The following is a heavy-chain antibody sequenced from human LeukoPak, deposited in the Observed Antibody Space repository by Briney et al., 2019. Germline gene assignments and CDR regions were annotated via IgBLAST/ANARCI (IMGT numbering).Heavy chain of an antibody. CDR2: IYYSGST. J-gene: IGHJ4*02. CDR1: GGSISSYY. V-gene: IGHV4-59*08. CDR3: ARSQASWGYDFWSGYCLPGYFDY. Sequence: PSETLSLTCTVSGGSISSYYWSWIRQPPGKGLEWIGYIYYSGSTNYNPSLKSRVTISVDTSKNQFSLKLSSVTAADTAVYYCARSQASWGYDFWSGYCLPGYFDYWGQGTLVTVSS. D-gene: IGHD3-3*01.